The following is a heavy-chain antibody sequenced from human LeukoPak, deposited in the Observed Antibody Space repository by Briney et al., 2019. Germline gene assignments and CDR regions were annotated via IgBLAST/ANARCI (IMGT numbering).Heavy chain of an antibody. CDR2: IYYSGST. CDR1: GGSISSGDYY. CDR3: ARIVVVPAAKLVDY. J-gene: IGHJ4*02. V-gene: IGHV4-30-4*08. Sequence: PSETLSLTCTVSGGSISSGDYYWSWIRQPPGKGLEWFGYIYYSGSTYYNPSLKSRVTISVDTSKNQFSLKLSSVTAADTAVYYCARIVVVPAAKLVDYWGQGTLVTVSS. D-gene: IGHD2-2*01.